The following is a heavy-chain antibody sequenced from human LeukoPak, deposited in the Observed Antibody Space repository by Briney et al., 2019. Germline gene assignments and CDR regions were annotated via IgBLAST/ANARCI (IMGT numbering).Heavy chain of an antibody. V-gene: IGHV4-59*01. CDR1: GGSISSYY. Sequence: SETLSLTCTVSGGSISSYYWSWIRQPPGKGLEWIGYIYYSGSTNYNPSLKSRVTISVDTSKNQFSLKPSSVAAADTAVYYCARDMVDILTGPYYYGMDVWGQGTTVTVSS. CDR2: IYYSGST. D-gene: IGHD3-9*01. J-gene: IGHJ6*02. CDR3: ARDMVDILTGPYYYGMDV.